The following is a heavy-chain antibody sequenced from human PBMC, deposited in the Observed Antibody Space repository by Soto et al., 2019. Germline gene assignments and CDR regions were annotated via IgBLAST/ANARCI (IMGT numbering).Heavy chain of an antibody. Sequence: QVQLVESGGGVVQPGRSLRLSCAASGFTFSSYGMHWVRQAPGKGLEWVAVIWYDGSNKYYADSVKGRFTISRDNSKNTLYLQRNSLRAEDTAVYYCARDQGGYFDYWGQGTLVTVSS. CDR2: IWYDGSNK. CDR3: ARDQGGYFDY. D-gene: IGHD1-26*01. J-gene: IGHJ4*02. V-gene: IGHV3-33*01. CDR1: GFTFSSYG.